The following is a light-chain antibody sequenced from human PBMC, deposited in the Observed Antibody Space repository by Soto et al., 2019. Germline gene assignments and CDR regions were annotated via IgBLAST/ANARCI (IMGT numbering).Light chain of an antibody. J-gene: IGKJ2*01. CDR3: QQYNAFPLT. Sequence: IQMTQSPSTVSASVGDGVTITCRASQSVRNWLAWFQQKPRRHPKLLIYKTSRLEGGVPSRFNGSGYGTDFTLAISSLQPEDFATYYCQQYNAFPLTFGQGTKLE. CDR2: KTS. V-gene: IGKV1-5*03. CDR1: QSVRNW.